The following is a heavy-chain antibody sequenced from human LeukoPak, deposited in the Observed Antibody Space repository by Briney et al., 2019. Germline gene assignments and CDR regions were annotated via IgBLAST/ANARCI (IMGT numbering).Heavy chain of an antibody. CDR2: INHSGST. CDR1: GGSFSGYY. J-gene: IGHJ5*02. V-gene: IGHV4-34*01. Sequence: SQPLSLTCAVYGGSFSGYYWSWIRQPPGKGLEWIGEINHSGSTNYNPSLKSRVTISVDTSKNQFSLKLSSVTAADTAVYYCARGFSSWTVTTRDWFDPWGQGTLVTVSS. CDR3: ARGFSSWTVTTRDWFDP. D-gene: IGHD4-11*01.